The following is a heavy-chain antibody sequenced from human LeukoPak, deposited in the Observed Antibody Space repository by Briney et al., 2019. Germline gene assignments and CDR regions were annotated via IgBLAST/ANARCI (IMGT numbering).Heavy chain of an antibody. CDR3: TRAPSNSCFDY. J-gene: IGHJ4*02. Sequence: PGRSLRPSCTASGFTFGDYAMSWVRQAPGKGLEWVGFIRSKAYGGTTEYAASVKGRFTISRDDSKSIAYLQMNSLKTEDTAVYYCTRAPSNSCFDYWGQGTLVTVSS. V-gene: IGHV3-49*04. CDR2: IRSKAYGGTT. D-gene: IGHD2-15*01. CDR1: GFTFGDYA.